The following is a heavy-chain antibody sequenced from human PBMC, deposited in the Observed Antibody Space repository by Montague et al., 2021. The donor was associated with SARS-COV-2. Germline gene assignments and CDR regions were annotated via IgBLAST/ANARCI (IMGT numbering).Heavy chain of an antibody. J-gene: IGHJ4*02. CDR2: IYPGDSDP. CDR1: GYSFTTYC. V-gene: IGHV5-51*01. CDR3: ARGFGVPPKSPRLFDC. D-gene: IGHD3-10*01. Sequence: QSGAEVKKPGESLKISCKGSGYSFTTYCIGWVRQMPGKGLEWMGIIYPGDSDPRYNPSFQGQVTISADKSITTAYLQWSSLKASDTAMYYCARGFGVPPKSPRLFDCWGQGTPVTVSS.